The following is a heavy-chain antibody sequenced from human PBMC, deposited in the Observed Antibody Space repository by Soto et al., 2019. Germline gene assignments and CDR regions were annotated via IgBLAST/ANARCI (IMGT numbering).Heavy chain of an antibody. V-gene: IGHV4-31*03. D-gene: IGHD2-2*01. CDR3: ARSSTSANYFDY. J-gene: IGHJ4*02. CDR2: IYYSGST. Sequence: QVQLQESGPGLVKPSQTLSLTCTVSGGSISSGGYYWSWIRQHPGKGLEWIGYIYYSGSTYYNPSLKSRVTMSADTSKNQFSLKLSSVTAADTAVYYCARSSTSANYFDYWGQGTLVTVSS. CDR1: GGSISSGGYY.